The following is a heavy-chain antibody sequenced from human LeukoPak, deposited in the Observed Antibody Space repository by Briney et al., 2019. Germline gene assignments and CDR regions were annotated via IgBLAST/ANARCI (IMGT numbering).Heavy chain of an antibody. Sequence: GSLRLSCAASGFTFSSYAMSWVRQAPGKGPGWVSAISGSGGSTYYADSVKGRFTISRDNSKSTLCLQMNSLRAEDTAVYYCAKQLGYCSDGSCYFPYWGQGTLVTVSS. J-gene: IGHJ4*01. D-gene: IGHD2-15*01. CDR1: GFTFSSYA. V-gene: IGHV3-23*01. CDR3: AKQLGYCSDGSCYFPY. CDR2: ISGSGGST.